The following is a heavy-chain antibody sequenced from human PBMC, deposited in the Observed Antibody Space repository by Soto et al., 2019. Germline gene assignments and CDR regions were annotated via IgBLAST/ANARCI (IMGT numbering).Heavy chain of an antibody. Sequence: QVQLQESGPGLVKPSETLSLTCTVSGGSVSSGSYYWSWIRQPPGKGLEWIGYIYYSGSTNYKPSLKSRVTTSVDTAKNQSSPKVGSVTAADTAVYYCARERDSSSWYGMDVWGQGTTVTVSS. V-gene: IGHV4-61*01. CDR1: GGSVSSGSYY. D-gene: IGHD6-13*01. CDR2: IYYSGST. CDR3: ARERDSSSWYGMDV. J-gene: IGHJ6*02.